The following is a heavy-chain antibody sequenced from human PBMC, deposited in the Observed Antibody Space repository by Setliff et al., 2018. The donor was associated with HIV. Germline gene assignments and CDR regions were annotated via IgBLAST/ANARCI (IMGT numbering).Heavy chain of an antibody. CDR1: GGSISSHY. Sequence: SETLSLTCTVSGGSISSHYWSWIRQPPGKGLEWIGSIYYSGSTNYNPSLKSRVTISVDTSKNQFSLKLSSVTAADTAVYYCARVGTGYSSSWYLQYTEYFQHWGQGTLVTVSS. V-gene: IGHV4-59*11. CDR3: ARVGTGYSSSWYLQYTEYFQH. J-gene: IGHJ1*01. D-gene: IGHD6-13*01. CDR2: IYYSGST.